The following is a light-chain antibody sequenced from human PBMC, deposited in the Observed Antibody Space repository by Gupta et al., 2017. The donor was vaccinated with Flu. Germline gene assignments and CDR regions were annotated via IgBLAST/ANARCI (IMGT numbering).Light chain of an antibody. CDR1: QSVSSN. Sequence: EIVMTQSPATLSVYPGERATLSCRASQSVSSNLAWYQQKPGQAPRLLIYGASTRATGIPARFSGSGSGTEFTLTISSLQSEDFAVYYCQQYNNWPFTFGGGTKVEIK. V-gene: IGKV3-15*01. CDR2: GAS. J-gene: IGKJ4*01. CDR3: QQYNNWPFT.